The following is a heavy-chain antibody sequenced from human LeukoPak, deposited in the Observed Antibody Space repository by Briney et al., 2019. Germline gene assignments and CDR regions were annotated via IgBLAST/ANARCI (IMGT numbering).Heavy chain of an antibody. D-gene: IGHD6-13*01. J-gene: IGHJ4*02. CDR3: ARHSSGYSSTWYLY. V-gene: IGHV5-51*01. CDR1: GYSFTSDW. Sequence: GESQKISCKGSGYSFTSDWIGWVRQMPGKGLEWIGIIYPGDSDTRYSPSFQGQVTISADKSISTAYLQWSSLKASDTATYYCARHSSGYSSTWYLYWGQGTLVTVSS. CDR2: IYPGDSDT.